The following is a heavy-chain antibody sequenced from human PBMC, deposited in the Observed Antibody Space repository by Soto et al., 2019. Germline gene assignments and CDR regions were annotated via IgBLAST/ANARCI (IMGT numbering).Heavy chain of an antibody. Sequence: QVQLQESGPGLLKPSDTLSLTCAVSGDSIRTHNWWGWIRQPPGKGLEWIGYIHYSEGTYYNPSLGSRVTMSVDTSKNQFSLKVTSVTAVDTAVYYCARKPPGVGQFDYWGQGTLVTVSS. V-gene: IGHV4-28*01. CDR1: GDSIRTHNW. CDR2: IHYSEGT. CDR3: ARKPPGVGQFDY. J-gene: IGHJ4*02. D-gene: IGHD2-2*01.